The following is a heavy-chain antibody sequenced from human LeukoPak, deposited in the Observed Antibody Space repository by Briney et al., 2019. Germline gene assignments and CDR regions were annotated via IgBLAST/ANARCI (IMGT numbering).Heavy chain of an antibody. CDR2: ISAYNGNT. D-gene: IGHD2-15*01. CDR3: ARVGYCSGGSCYFLAPFDY. Sequence: GASVKVSCKASGYTFTSYGIGWVRQAPGQGLEWMGWISAYNGNTNYAQKLQGRVTMTTDTSTSTAYMELRSLRSDDTAVYYCARVGYCSGGSCYFLAPFDYWGQGTLVTVSS. J-gene: IGHJ4*02. CDR1: GYTFTSYG. V-gene: IGHV1-18*01.